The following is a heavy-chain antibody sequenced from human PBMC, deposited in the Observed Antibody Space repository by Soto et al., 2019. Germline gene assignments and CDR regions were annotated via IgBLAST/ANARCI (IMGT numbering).Heavy chain of an antibody. V-gene: IGHV4-39*01. D-gene: IGHD2-2*01. J-gene: IGHJ4*02. CDR2: IDYNGVT. CDR3: GRVMIGTSRHTDSDY. CDR1: GASISSRDYY. Sequence: SETLSLTCSVSGASISSRDYYWGWIRQTPGKGLEWIGDIDYNGVTYYNPSLKSRVTVSKDTSKNQFSLKVASVTAAYTAIYYCGRVMIGTSRHTDSDYWGQGTQVTVSS.